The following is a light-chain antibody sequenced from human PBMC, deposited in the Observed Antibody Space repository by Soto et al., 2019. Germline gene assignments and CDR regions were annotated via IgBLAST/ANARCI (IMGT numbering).Light chain of an antibody. CDR3: LQYESSLWT. V-gene: IGKV3-20*01. Sequence: EIVLTQSPGTLSLSPGEGATLSCRADQTVSASYLVWYQQKTGQAPRLLIYGASSRATGIPDRFSGSGSGTDFTLSISRLEPEDSAVYYCLQYESSLWTFGQGTKVDIK. CDR1: QTVSASY. CDR2: GAS. J-gene: IGKJ1*01.